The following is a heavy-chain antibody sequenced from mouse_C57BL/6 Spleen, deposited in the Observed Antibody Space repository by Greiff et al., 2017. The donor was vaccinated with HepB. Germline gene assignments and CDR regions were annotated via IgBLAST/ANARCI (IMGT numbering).Heavy chain of an antibody. CDR3: ARWGGYSNYVGFYAMDY. CDR2: IYPRSGNT. Sequence: GAELARPGASVKLSCKASGYTFTSYGISWVKQRTGQGLEWIGEIYPRSGNTYYNEKFKGKATLTADKSSSTAYMELRSLTSEDSAVYFCARWGGYSNYVGFYAMDYWGQGTSVTVSS. J-gene: IGHJ4*01. D-gene: IGHD2-5*01. V-gene: IGHV1-81*01. CDR1: GYTFTSYG.